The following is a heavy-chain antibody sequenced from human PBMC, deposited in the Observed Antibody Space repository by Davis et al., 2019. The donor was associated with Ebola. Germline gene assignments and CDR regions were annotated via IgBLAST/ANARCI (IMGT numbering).Heavy chain of an antibody. CDR3: ARDKRTTTMDY. Sequence: ASVKVSCKASGYTFSSYGITWVRQAPGQGLEWMGWISAYNGNTNYAQKLQGRVTMTTDTSTSTAYMELRSLRSDDTAVYYCARDKRTTTMDYWGQGTLVTVSS. V-gene: IGHV1-18*04. CDR2: ISAYNGNT. D-gene: IGHD4-17*01. J-gene: IGHJ4*02. CDR1: GYTFSSYG.